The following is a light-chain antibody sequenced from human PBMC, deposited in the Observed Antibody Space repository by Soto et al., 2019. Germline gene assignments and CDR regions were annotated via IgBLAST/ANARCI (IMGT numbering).Light chain of an antibody. J-gene: IGKJ3*01. CDR2: GAS. V-gene: IGKV3-15*01. Sequence: EIVMTQSPATLSVSPGERVTLSCRASQSVSSSLAWYQQKPGQAPRLLIYGASNKATGIPARFSGSGCGTEFTLTISSLQSEDFAVYYCQQYNNWPPFTFGPGTKVDIK. CDR1: QSVSSS. CDR3: QQYNNWPPFT.